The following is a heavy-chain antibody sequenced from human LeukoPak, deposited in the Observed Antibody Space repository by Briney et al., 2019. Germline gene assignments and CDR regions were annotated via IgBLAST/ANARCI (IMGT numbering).Heavy chain of an antibody. J-gene: IGHJ4*02. D-gene: IGHD3-10*01. V-gene: IGHV4-34*01. CDR3: ARGVDYYGV. Sequence: PSETLSLTCAVYGGSFSGYYWNWIRQPPGKGLEWIGEINHSGRTNYNPSLKSRVTISVDTSKKQFSLKLSSVTAADTAVYYCARGVDYYGVWGQGTLVTVS. CDR1: GGSFSGYY. CDR2: INHSGRT.